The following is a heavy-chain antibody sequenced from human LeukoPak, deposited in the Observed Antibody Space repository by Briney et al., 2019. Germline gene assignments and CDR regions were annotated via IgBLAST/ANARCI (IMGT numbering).Heavy chain of an antibody. D-gene: IGHD6-6*01. CDR2: INHSGST. CDR3: ARGYSSSPYYYYYYMDV. V-gene: IGHV4-34*01. Sequence: SETLSLTCAVYGGSFSGYYWSWIRQPPGKGLEWIGEINHSGSTNYNPSLKSRVTISVDTSKNQFSLELSSVTAADTAVYYCARGYSSSPYYYYYYMDVWGKGTTVTVSS. J-gene: IGHJ6*03. CDR1: GGSFSGYY.